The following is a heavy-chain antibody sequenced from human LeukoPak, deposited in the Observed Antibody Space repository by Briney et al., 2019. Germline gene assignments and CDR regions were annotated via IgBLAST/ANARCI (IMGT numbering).Heavy chain of an antibody. D-gene: IGHD6-13*01. CDR3: ARDSAGNDY. Sequence: GRSLRLSCAASGFTFSTYWTSWVRQAPGEGLEWVASIKQDGSEKYYVDSVKGRFTISRDNAKNSLYLQMNSLRAEDTAMYYCARDSAGNDYWGQGTLVTVSS. J-gene: IGHJ4*02. V-gene: IGHV3-7*01. CDR1: GFTFSTYW. CDR2: IKQDGSEK.